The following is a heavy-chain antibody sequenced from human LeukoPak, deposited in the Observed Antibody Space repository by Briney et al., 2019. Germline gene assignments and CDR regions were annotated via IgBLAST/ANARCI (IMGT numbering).Heavy chain of an antibody. Sequence: PGGSLRLSCAASGFTFSSDAMIWVRQAPGKGLVWVSRINSDGSSTSYADSVKGRFTISRDNAKNTLYLQMNSLRAEDTAVYYWARDQLGAFDYWGQGTLVTVSS. CDR3: ARDQLGAFDY. CDR1: GFTFSSDA. CDR2: INSDGSST. V-gene: IGHV3-74*01. J-gene: IGHJ4*02. D-gene: IGHD7-27*01.